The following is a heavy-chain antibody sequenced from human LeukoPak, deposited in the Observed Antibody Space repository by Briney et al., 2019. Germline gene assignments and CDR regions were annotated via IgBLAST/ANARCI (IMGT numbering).Heavy chain of an antibody. D-gene: IGHD2-2*01. J-gene: IGHJ6*03. CDR3: ARRGLRADSYYMDV. CDR2: ISGSGGST. V-gene: IGHV3-23*01. CDR1: GFTFSSYA. Sequence: GGSLRLSCAASGFTFSSYAMSWVRQAPGKGLEWVSAISGSGGSTYYADSVKGRFTISRDNSKNTLYLQMNSLRAEDTAVHYCARRGLRADSYYMDVWGKGNTVTVSS.